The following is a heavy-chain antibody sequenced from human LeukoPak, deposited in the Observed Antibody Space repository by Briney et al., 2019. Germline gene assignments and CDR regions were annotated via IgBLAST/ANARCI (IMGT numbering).Heavy chain of an antibody. CDR2: ISPYNGNT. CDR1: GYTFTNFG. D-gene: IGHD4-17*01. Sequence: GASVKVSCKASGYTFTNFGISWVRQAPGQGLEWMGWISPYNGNTNYAQKAQGRVTMTTDTSTSTVYMELRSLRSDDTAVYYCARLGGWAYRDYLQEAFDYWGQGTLVTVSS. V-gene: IGHV1-18*01. J-gene: IGHJ4*02. CDR3: ARLGGWAYRDYLQEAFDY.